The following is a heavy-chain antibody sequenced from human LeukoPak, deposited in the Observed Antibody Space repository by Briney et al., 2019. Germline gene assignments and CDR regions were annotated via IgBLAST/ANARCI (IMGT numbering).Heavy chain of an antibody. Sequence: GGSLRLSCAASGFTFTSYGMHWVRQAPGKGLEWVALTRYDKSDIYYADSVKGRFTISRDNSKNILYLQMNSLRAEDTAAYFCARGSATHQYSFDYWGQGTLVTVSS. CDR3: ARGSATHQYSFDY. J-gene: IGHJ4*02. D-gene: IGHD2-15*01. V-gene: IGHV3-30*02. CDR1: GFTFTSYG. CDR2: TRYDKSDI.